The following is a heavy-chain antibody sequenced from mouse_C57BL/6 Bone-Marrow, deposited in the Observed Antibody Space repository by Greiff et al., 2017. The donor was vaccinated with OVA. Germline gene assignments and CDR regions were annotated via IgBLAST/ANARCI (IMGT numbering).Heavy chain of an antibody. J-gene: IGHJ2*01. D-gene: IGHD1-1*01. CDR3: ARGSITTGVGDY. CDR1: GFTFSSYA. CDR2: ISDGGSYT. V-gene: IGHV5-4*01. Sequence: DVQLVESGGGLVKPGGSLKLSCAASGFTFSSYAMSWVRQTPEKRLEWVATISDGGSYTYYPDNVKGRFTLSRDNAKNNLYLQMSQLKSEDTAMYYCARGSITTGVGDYWGQGTTLTVSS.